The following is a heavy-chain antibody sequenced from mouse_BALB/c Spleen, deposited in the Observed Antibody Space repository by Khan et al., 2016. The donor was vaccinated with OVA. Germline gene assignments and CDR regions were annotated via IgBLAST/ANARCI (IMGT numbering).Heavy chain of an antibody. D-gene: IGHD2-2*01. J-gene: IGHJ3*01. V-gene: IGHV1-18*01. Sequence: VRLQQSGPELVKPGASVKIPCKASGYPFTDYNMAWVKQSHGRGLEWIGDIFPNNGGTVYNQKFKDKATLTVDKSSSTAFMELRSLTSEDTAVYFCARHGYGVFAYWGQWTLVTVSA. CDR3: ARHGYGVFAY. CDR1: GYPFTDYN. CDR2: IFPNNGGT.